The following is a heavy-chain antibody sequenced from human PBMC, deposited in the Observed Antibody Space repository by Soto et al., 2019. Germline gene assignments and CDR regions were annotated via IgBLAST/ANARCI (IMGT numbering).Heavy chain of an antibody. CDR3: ARDIGYCSGGSCYPNWFDP. V-gene: IGHV1-69*13. J-gene: IGHJ5*02. CDR1: GGTFSSYA. D-gene: IGHD2-15*01. Sequence: SVKVSCKASGGTFSSYAISWVLQAPGEGLEWMGGIIPIFGTANYAQKFQGRVTITADESTSTAYMELSSLRSEDTAVYYCARDIGYCSGGSCYPNWFDPWGQGTLVTVSS. CDR2: IIPIFGTA.